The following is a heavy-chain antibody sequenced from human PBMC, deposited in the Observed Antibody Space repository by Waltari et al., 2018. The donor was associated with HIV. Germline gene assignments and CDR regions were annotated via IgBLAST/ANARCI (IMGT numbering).Heavy chain of an antibody. CDR3: STLGGGLQLAY. Sequence: QVQLVESGGGVVQPGRSLRLSCAASGFTLSTYDMHWVRQDPGKGLEWVAVISFDGSNKSYADSVKSRFTISRDNSKNTLYLRINSLRDEDTAVYYCSTLGGGLQLAYWGQGTLVTVSS. CDR2: ISFDGSNK. CDR1: GFTLSTYD. D-gene: IGHD3-16*01. V-gene: IGHV3-30*03. J-gene: IGHJ4*02.